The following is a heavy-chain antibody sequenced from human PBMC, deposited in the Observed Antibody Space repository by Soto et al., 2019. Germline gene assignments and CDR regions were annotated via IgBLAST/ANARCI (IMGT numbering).Heavy chain of an antibody. Sequence: EVQLLESGGGLVQPGGSLRLSCAASGFTFSSYAMSWVRQAPGKGLEWVSAISGSGGSTYYTDSVKGRFTISRDNSKNTLYLQMNSLRAEDTAVYYGAKDPPHYDFWSGYYYYYYYYGMDVWGQGTTVTVSS. J-gene: IGHJ6*02. CDR2: ISGSGGST. CDR3: AKDPPHYDFWSGYYYYYYYYGMDV. V-gene: IGHV3-23*01. CDR1: GFTFSSYA. D-gene: IGHD3-3*01.